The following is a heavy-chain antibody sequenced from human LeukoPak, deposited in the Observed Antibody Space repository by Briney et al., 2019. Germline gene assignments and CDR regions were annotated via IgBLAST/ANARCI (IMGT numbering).Heavy chain of an antibody. Sequence: PGRSLRLSCAASGLTFSSFVRHGVRQAPAKGLDWVASILSDGSERYYADSVKGRFTISRDNSKNTLYLEMNSLRVEDTAFYYCAREVGRLYYFDYWGQGTLVTVSS. CDR1: GLTFSSFV. CDR2: ILSDGSER. V-gene: IGHV3-33*05. J-gene: IGHJ4*02. D-gene: IGHD6-25*01. CDR3: AREVGRLYYFDY.